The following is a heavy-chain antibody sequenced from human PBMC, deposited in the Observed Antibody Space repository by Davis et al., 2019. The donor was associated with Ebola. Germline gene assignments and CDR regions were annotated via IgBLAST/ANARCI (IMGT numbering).Heavy chain of an antibody. J-gene: IGHJ6*02. Sequence: MPSETLSLTCAASGVSISSVSWWSLVRQPPGKGLEWIGEISYTGYIKYNPSLASRVTISLDKSQNQFSLRLTSMTAADAAVYYCAGQWDILRVWNVWGQGTTVTVSS. CDR3: AGQWDILRVWNV. CDR2: ISYTGYI. CDR1: GVSISSVSW. D-gene: IGHD1-26*01. V-gene: IGHV4-4*02.